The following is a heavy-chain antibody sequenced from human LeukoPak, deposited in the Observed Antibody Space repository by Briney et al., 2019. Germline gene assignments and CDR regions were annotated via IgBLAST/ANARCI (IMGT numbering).Heavy chain of an antibody. CDR1: GGSISSYY. CDR2: IYHSGST. J-gene: IGHJ3*02. V-gene: IGHV4-59*01. CDR3: ARVAAPDAFDI. Sequence: SETLSLTCTVSGGSISSYYWSWIRQPPGKGLEWIGYIYHSGSTNYNPSLKSRVTISVDTSKNQFSLKLSSVTAADTAVYYCARVAAPDAFDIWGQGTMVTVSS. D-gene: IGHD6-19*01.